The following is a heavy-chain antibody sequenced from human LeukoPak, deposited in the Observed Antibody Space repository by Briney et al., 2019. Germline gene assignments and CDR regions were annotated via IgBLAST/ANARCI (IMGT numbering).Heavy chain of an antibody. Sequence: SETLSLTCTVSGGSISSYYWSWIRQPPGKGLEWIGYIYYSGTTYYNPSLMSQVTISVDTSRNQFSLNLSSVTAADTAVYYCSSHPNPVGVDPARSYWGQGTLVTVSS. V-gene: IGHV4-59*12. D-gene: IGHD1-26*01. J-gene: IGHJ4*02. CDR3: SSHPNPVGVDPARSY. CDR2: IYYSGTT. CDR1: GGSISSYY.